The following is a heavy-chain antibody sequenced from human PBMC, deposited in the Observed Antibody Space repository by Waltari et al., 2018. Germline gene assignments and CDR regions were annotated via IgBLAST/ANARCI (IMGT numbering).Heavy chain of an antibody. CDR3: AHYKARDAFDI. CDR1: GFSIATGGEA. D-gene: IGHD1-20*01. CDR2: IYWTDEE. J-gene: IGHJ3*02. V-gene: IGHV2-5*01. Sequence: QITLKESGPTLVKPTQTLTLTCTFFGFSIATGGEAVGWIRQPPGKALEWLAIIYWTDEEGYSPSLRSRLTITKDTSRNQVVLTVTNMDPVDTATYFCAHYKARDAFDIWGPGTMVTISS.